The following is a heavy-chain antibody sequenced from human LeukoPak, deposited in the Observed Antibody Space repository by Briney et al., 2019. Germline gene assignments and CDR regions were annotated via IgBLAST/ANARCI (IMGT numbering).Heavy chain of an antibody. J-gene: IGHJ1*01. D-gene: IGHD3-3*01. CDR3: ASSPRSGRFPEHFQH. Sequence: PSETLSLTCTVSGDSFTSYYWSWTRQPAGKGLEWIGRIYTSGNTDYNPSLKSRVTMSVDTSKNQFSLNLSSVTAADTAIYYCASSPRSGRFPEHFQHWGQGTLVTVSS. V-gene: IGHV4-4*07. CDR1: GDSFTSYY. CDR2: IYTSGNT.